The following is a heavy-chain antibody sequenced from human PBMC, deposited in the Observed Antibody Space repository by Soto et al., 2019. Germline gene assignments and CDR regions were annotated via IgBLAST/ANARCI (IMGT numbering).Heavy chain of an antibody. CDR2: IFYSGST. CDR1: GGSISSDDYY. V-gene: IGHV4-30-4*01. J-gene: IGHJ4*02. D-gene: IGHD6-6*01. Sequence: QVQLQESGPGLVKPSQTLSLTCTVSGGSISSDDYYWSWIRQPPGKGLEWIWFIFYSGSTYYNPSLKSRLTISLDPSKNQFSLKLSSVSAADTAVYYCARDRSNSPDYFDYWGQGTLVTVSS. CDR3: ARDRSNSPDYFDY.